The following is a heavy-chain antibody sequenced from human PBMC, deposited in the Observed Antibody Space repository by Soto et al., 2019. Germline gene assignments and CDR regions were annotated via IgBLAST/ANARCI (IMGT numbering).Heavy chain of an antibody. Sequence: GGSLRLSCAASGFTFSSYGMHWVRQAPGKGLEWVAVIWYDGSNKYYADSVKGRFTISRDNSKNTLYLQMNSLRAEDTAVYYCARDGRYSYGYYYYGMDVWGQGTTVTVSS. D-gene: IGHD5-18*01. V-gene: IGHV3-33*01. CDR2: IWYDGSNK. J-gene: IGHJ6*02. CDR3: ARDGRYSYGYYYYGMDV. CDR1: GFTFSSYG.